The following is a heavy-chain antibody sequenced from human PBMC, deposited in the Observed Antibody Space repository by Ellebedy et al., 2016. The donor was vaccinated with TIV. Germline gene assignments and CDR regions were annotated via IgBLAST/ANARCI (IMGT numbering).Heavy chain of an antibody. D-gene: IGHD3-10*01. Sequence: GGSLRLSCAASELTVSSNYMSWVRQAPGRGLEWVSVISVGGSAYYADSVEGRFTISRDNSRNTLFLQMNGLRAEDTAVYYCAGETFNDVDLDLWGLFDVWGQGTTVTASS. J-gene: IGHJ3*01. CDR3: AGETFNDVDLDLWGLFDV. CDR2: ISVGGSA. V-gene: IGHV3-66*01. CDR1: ELTVSSNY.